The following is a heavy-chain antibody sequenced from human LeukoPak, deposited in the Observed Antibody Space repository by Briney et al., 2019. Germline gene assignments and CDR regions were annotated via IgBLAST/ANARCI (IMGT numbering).Heavy chain of an antibody. CDR1: GFTFSAYA. D-gene: IGHD5-12*01. CDR2: IGSDNKP. CDR3: AKCARYSGYDSDFDY. J-gene: IGHJ4*02. V-gene: IGHV3-23*05. Sequence: GGSLRLSCEASGFTFSAYAMTWVRQAPGKGLEWVSSIGSDNKPHYSESVKGRFAISRDNSKNTLYLQMNSLRAEDTAAYFCAKCARYSGYDSDFDYWGQGTLVTVSS.